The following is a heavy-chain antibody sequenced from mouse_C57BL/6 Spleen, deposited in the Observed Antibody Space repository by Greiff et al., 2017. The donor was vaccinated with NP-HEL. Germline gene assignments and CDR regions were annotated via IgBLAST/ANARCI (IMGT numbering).Heavy chain of an antibody. Sequence: EVKLMESGAELVRPGASVKLSCTASGFNIKDDYMHWVKQRPEQGLEWIGWIDPENGDTEYASKFQGKATITADTSSNTAYLQLSSLTSEDTAVYYCTTGVDYWGQGTTLTVSS. CDR1: GFNIKDDY. J-gene: IGHJ2*01. CDR3: TTGVDY. V-gene: IGHV14-4*01. CDR2: IDPENGDT.